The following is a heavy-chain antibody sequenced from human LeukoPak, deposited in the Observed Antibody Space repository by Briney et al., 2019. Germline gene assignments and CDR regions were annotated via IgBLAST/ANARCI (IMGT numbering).Heavy chain of an antibody. J-gene: IGHJ3*02. CDR2: IKQDGSEK. CDR3: AIAGWGSWNYDILTGLRMADALDI. V-gene: IGHV3-7*01. Sequence: GGSLRLSCAASGFTFSSYWMSWVRQAPGKGLEWVANIKQDGSEKYYVDSVKGRFTISRDNAKNSLYLQMNSLRAEDTAVYYCAIAGWGSWNYDILTGLRMADALDIWGQGTMVTVSS. CDR1: GFTFSSYW. D-gene: IGHD3-9*01.